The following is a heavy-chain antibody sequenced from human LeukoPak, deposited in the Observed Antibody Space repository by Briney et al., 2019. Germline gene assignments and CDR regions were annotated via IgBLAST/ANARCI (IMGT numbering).Heavy chain of an antibody. Sequence: SVKVSCKAPGYTFTNYAMNWVRQAPGQGLEWMGGIIPMSGTVNNAQKFQGRVTITADKSTGTAYMELSSLRSDDTAVYYCARETGYAYGRAPLDYWGQGTLVTVSS. CDR3: ARETGYAYGRAPLDY. D-gene: IGHD5-18*01. J-gene: IGHJ4*02. CDR2: IIPMSGTV. V-gene: IGHV1-69*06. CDR1: GYTFTNYA.